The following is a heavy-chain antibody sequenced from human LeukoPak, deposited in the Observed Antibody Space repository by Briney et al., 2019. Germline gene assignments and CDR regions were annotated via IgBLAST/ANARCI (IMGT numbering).Heavy chain of an antibody. V-gene: IGHV3-23*01. CDR2: ISGSGGST. J-gene: IGHJ4*02. CDR3: AKDPVYGSGSYSNVSVDY. CDR1: GFTFSSYA. D-gene: IGHD3-10*01. Sequence: GGSLRLSCAAAGFTFSSYAMSWVRQAPGKGLEWVSAISGSGGSTYYADSVKGRFTISRDNSKNTLYLQMNSLRAEDTAVYYCAKDPVYGSGSYSNVSVDYWGQGTLVTVSS.